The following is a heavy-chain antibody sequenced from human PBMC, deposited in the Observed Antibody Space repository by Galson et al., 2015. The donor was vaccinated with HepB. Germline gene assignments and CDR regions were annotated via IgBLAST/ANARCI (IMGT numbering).Heavy chain of an antibody. CDR1: GYTFTSYY. V-gene: IGHV1-46*01. CDR2: INPSGGST. Sequence: SVKVSCKASGYTFTSYYMHWVRQAPGQGLEWMGIINPSGGSTSYAQKFQGRVTITADKSTSTAYMELGSLRSEDTAVYYCARDLYYFDYWGQGTLVTVSS. J-gene: IGHJ4*02. CDR3: ARDLYYFDY.